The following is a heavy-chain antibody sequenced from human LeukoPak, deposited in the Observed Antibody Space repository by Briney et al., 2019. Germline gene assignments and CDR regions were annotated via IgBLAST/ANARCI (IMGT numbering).Heavy chain of an antibody. J-gene: IGHJ4*02. CDR1: GFTFSHYA. D-gene: IGHD6-19*01. CDR2: ISGSGGST. Sequence: GRSLRLSCAASGFTFSHYAMHWVRQAPGKGLEWVSAISGSGGSTYYADSVKGRFTISRDNSKNTLYLQMNSLRAEDTAVYYCAKDLGGSSGWYVDYWGQGTLVTVSS. CDR3: AKDLGGSSGWYVDY. V-gene: IGHV3-23*01.